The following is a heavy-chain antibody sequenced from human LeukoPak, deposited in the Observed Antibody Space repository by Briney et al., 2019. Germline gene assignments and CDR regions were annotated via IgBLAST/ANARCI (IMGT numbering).Heavy chain of an antibody. CDR2: INPFSGAT. CDR1: GYTFTDFY. Sequence: ASVRVSCKASGYTFTDFYLSWVRQAPGQGLEWMAWINPFSGATSYAEKFQGRVTMTWDTSISTAYMELLGLRSDDTAVYYCATSTVTHTRDPGGQGTLVTVSS. V-gene: IGHV1-2*02. J-gene: IGHJ5*02. D-gene: IGHD1-1*01. CDR3: ATSTVTHTRDP.